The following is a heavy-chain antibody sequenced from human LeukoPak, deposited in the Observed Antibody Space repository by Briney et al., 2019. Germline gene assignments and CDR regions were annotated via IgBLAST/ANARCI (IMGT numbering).Heavy chain of an antibody. D-gene: IGHD3-16*02. J-gene: IGHJ4*02. CDR2: IRQDGSEK. Sequence: GGSLRLSCAASGFTFDTYWMSWVRQAPGKGLEWVANIRQDGSEKDYVDSVKGRFTISRDNAKNSLYLQMNSLRAEDTGVYYCARGDTQSKYRQFDSWGQGSLVIVSS. V-gene: IGHV3-7*04. CDR1: GFTFDTYW. CDR3: ARGDTQSKYRQFDS.